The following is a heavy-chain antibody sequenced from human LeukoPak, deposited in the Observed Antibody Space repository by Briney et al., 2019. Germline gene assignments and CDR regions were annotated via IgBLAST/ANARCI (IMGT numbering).Heavy chain of an antibody. J-gene: IGHJ5*02. CDR2: INPNTGGA. V-gene: IGHV1-2*02. CDR1: GYTFTAYY. Sequence: GASVKVSCKASGYTFTAYYLHWVRQAPGQGLEWMGWINPNTGGAKYAQKFQGRLTMTRDTSINIVYMGLSRLRSDDTAVYFCAKGRVVAGTKTLGYHWFDPWGQGTLVTVSS. D-gene: IGHD6-19*01. CDR3: AKGRVVAGTKTLGYHWFDP.